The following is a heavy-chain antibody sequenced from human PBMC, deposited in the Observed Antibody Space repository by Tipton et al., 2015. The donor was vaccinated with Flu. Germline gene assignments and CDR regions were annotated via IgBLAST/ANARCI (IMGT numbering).Heavy chain of an antibody. CDR2: IRYDGSNK. Sequence: SGFTFSSYGMHWVRQAPGKGLEWVAFIRYDGSNKYYADSVKGRFTISRDNSKNTLYLQMNSLRAEDTAVYYCAKRSSFASWYFDPWGRGTLVTVSS. V-gene: IGHV3-30*02. CDR1: GFTFSSYG. J-gene: IGHJ2*01. D-gene: IGHD3-16*01. CDR3: AKRSSFASWYFDP.